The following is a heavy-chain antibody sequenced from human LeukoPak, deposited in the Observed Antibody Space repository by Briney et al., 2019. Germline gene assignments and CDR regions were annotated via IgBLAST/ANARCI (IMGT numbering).Heavy chain of an antibody. J-gene: IGHJ4*02. Sequence: KPSETLSLTCAVYGGSFSGYYWSWIRQPPGKGLEWIEEINHSGSTNYNPSLKSRVTISVDTSKNQFSLKLSSVTAADTAVYYCARQRKGYQLLMKGYFDYWGQGTLVTVSS. CDR1: GGSFSGYY. CDR2: INHSGST. CDR3: ARQRKGYQLLMKGYFDY. V-gene: IGHV4-34*01. D-gene: IGHD2-2*01.